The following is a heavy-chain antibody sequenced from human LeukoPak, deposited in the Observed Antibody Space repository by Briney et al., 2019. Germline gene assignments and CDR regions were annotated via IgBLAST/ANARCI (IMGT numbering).Heavy chain of an antibody. D-gene: IGHD3-10*01. CDR2: INHSGST. J-gene: IGHJ6*02. V-gene: IGHV4-34*01. Sequence: SETLSLTCAVHGGSFSGYYWSWIRQPPGKGLEWIGEINHSGSTNYNPSLKSRVTISVDTSKNQFSLKLSSVTAADTAVYYCAKLRIRGVFYYYGMDVWGQGTTVTVSS. CDR3: AKLRIRGVFYYYGMDV. CDR1: GGSFSGYY.